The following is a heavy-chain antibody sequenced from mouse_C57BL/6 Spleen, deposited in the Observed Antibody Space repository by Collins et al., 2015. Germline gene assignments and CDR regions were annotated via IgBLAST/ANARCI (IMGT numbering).Heavy chain of an antibody. J-gene: IGHJ4*01. Sequence: EVKLVESGGGLVQPGGSLKLSCAASGFTFSSYTMSWVRQTPEKRLEWVAYISNGGGSTYYPDTVKGRFTISRDNAKNTLCLQMSSLKSEDTAMYYCARQNGDYLYYAMDYWGQGTSVTVSS. CDR3: ARQNGDYLYYAMDY. CDR2: ISNGGGST. D-gene: IGHD2-13*01. V-gene: IGHV5-12-2*01. CDR1: GFTFSSYT.